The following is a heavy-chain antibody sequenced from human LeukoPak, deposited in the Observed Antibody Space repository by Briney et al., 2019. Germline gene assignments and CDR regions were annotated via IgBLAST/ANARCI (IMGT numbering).Heavy chain of an antibody. CDR3: ARGASLVDTAMVPYYYYGMDV. CDR2: INHSGST. J-gene: IGHJ6*02. Sequence: SETLSLTCAVYGGSFSGYYWSWIRQPPGKGLEWIGEINHSGSTNYNPSLKSRVTISVDTSKNQFSLKLSSVTAADTAVYYCARGASLVDTAMVPYYYYGMDVWGQGTTVTVSS. V-gene: IGHV4-34*01. CDR1: GGSFSGYY. D-gene: IGHD5-18*01.